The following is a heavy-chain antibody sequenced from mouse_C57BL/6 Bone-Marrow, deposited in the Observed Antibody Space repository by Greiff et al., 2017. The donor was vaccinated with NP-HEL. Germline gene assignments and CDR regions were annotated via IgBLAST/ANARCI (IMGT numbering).Heavy chain of an antibody. CDR2: INPNNGGT. CDR1: GYTFTDYN. V-gene: IGHV1-18*01. J-gene: IGHJ2*01. Sequence: VQLQQSGPELVKPGASVKIPCKASGYTFTDYNMDWVKQSHGKSLEWIGDINPNNGGTIYNQKFKGKATLTVDKSSSTAYMELRSLTSEDTAVYYCARSHYYGSSYFDYWGQGTTRTVSS. D-gene: IGHD1-1*01. CDR3: ARSHYYGSSYFDY.